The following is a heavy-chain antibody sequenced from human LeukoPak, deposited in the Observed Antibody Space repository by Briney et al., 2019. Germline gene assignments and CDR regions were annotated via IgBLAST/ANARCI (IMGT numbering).Heavy chain of an antibody. D-gene: IGHD5-12*01. CDR2: IWYDGSNK. CDR3: ARDREATHFDY. V-gene: IGHV3-33*01. CDR1: GFTFSSYG. Sequence: GVSLRLSCAASGFTFSSYGMHWVRQAPGKGLEWVAVIWYDGSNKYYADSVKGRFTISRDNSKNTLYLQMNSLRAEDTAVYYCARDREATHFDYWGQGTLVTVSS. J-gene: IGHJ4*02.